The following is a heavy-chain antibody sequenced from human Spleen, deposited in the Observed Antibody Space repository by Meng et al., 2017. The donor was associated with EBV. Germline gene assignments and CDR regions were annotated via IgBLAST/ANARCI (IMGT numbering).Heavy chain of an antibody. Sequence: QVKQVESGGGLVMTGGSLRLSCAASGFTFNTYYMGWIRQAPGKGLEWISYIGRTNSTIYYAESVKGRFTISRDNAKKSLYLQMNSLRVDDTALYHCARGWPGALDIWGQGTMVTVSS. D-gene: IGHD2-15*01. CDR2: IGRTNSTI. J-gene: IGHJ3*02. V-gene: IGHV3-11*01. CDR3: ARGWPGALDI. CDR1: GFTFNTYY.